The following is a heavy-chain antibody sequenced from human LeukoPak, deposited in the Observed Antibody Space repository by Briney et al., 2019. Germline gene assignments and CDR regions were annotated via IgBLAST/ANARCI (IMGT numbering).Heavy chain of an antibody. D-gene: IGHD6-6*01. CDR3: ARCRAYSSSSGYYYYYMDA. CDR1: GGSISSGGYY. Sequence: SETLSLTCTVSGGSISSGGYYWSWIRQHPGKGLEWIGYIYYSGSTYYNPSLKSRVTISVDTSKNQFSLKLSSVTAADTAVYYCARCRAYSSSSGYYYYYMDAWGKGTTVTVSS. J-gene: IGHJ6*03. V-gene: IGHV4-31*03. CDR2: IYYSGST.